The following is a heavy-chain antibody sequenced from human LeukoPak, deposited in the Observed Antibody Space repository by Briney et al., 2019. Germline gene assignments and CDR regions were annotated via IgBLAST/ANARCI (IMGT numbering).Heavy chain of an antibody. CDR1: GGSISSSSYY. D-gene: IGHD1-26*01. CDR3: ARLNTQAAYRRWELRFDY. CDR2: IYYSGST. Sequence: PSETLSLTCTVSGGSISSSSYYWGWIRQPPGKGLEWIGSIYYSGSTYYNPSLKSRVTISVDTSKNQFSLKLSSVTAADTAVYYCARLNTQAAYRRWELRFDYWGQGTLVTVSS. J-gene: IGHJ4*02. V-gene: IGHV4-39*01.